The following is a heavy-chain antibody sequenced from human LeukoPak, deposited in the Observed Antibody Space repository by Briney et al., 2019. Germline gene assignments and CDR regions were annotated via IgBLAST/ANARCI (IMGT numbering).Heavy chain of an antibody. V-gene: IGHV3-7*01. CDR3: ARDKFNGDSYFDN. D-gene: IGHD4-17*01. CDR2: IKQDGSEK. J-gene: IGHJ4*02. Sequence: PGGSLRLSCAASGFTFSSYWMSWVRQAPGKGLEWVANIKQDGSEKYYVDSVKGRFTISRDNAENSLYLQMNSLRAEDTAVYYCARDKFNGDSYFDNWGQGTLVTASS. CDR1: GFTFSSYW.